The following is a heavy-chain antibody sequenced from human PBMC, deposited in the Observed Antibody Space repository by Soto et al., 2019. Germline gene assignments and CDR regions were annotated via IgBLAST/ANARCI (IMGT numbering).Heavy chain of an antibody. CDR3: AREHSSGYYRSVFDY. CDR2: ISAYNGNT. J-gene: IGHJ4*02. D-gene: IGHD3-22*01. V-gene: IGHV1-18*01. CDR1: GYTFTSYG. Sequence: ASVKVSCKASGYTFTSYGISWLRQAPGQGREWMGCISAYNGNTNDAQKLQGRVTMTTDTSTSTAYMELRSLKSDDTAVYDCAREHSSGYYRSVFDYWGQGTLVTVSS.